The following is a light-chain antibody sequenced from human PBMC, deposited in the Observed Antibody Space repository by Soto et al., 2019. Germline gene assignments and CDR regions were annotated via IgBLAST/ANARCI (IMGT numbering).Light chain of an antibody. Sequence: DIQMTQSPSSLSASVGDRVTITCRASQRTSRYLNWYQQKPGKAPKLLIYAVSSLHSGVPSRFSGSASGTDYTLTISSLQPEDFATYYCQQSYSAPRTFGQGTKVEIK. CDR1: QRTSRY. J-gene: IGKJ1*01. CDR3: QQSYSAPRT. V-gene: IGKV1-39*01. CDR2: AVS.